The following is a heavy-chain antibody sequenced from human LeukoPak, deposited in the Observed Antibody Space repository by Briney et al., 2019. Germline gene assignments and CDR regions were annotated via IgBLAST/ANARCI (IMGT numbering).Heavy chain of an antibody. CDR1: GYTLTELF. V-gene: IGHV1-24*01. CDR3: ARDRSYYDRTPFHY. Sequence: ASVKVSCKVSGYTLTELFIHWVRQAPGKGLEWMGGFDPEDGFDPEDGGTIYAQKFQGRVTMTEDTSTDTAYMELSSLRSEDTAVYYCARDRSYYDRTPFHYWGQGTLVTVSS. J-gene: IGHJ4*02. D-gene: IGHD3-22*01. CDR2: FDPEDGFDPEDGGT.